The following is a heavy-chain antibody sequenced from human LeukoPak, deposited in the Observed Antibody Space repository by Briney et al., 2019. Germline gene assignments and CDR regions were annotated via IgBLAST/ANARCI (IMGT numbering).Heavy chain of an antibody. CDR3: ARDPRGYCSGGSCHKPYYFDY. D-gene: IGHD2-15*01. Sequence: GGSLRLSCAASGFTFSGYGMNWVRQAPGKGLEWVSYISSNSRSIDYADSVKGRFTISRDNAKNSLYLQMNSLRAEDTAVYYCARDPRGYCSGGSCHKPYYFDYWGQGTLVTVSS. V-gene: IGHV3-48*01. CDR1: GFTFSGYG. CDR2: ISSNSRSI. J-gene: IGHJ4*02.